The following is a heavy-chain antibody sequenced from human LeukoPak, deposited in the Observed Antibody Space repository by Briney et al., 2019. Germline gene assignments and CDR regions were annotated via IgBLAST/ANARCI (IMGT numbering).Heavy chain of an antibody. CDR1: GFTFSSYA. V-gene: IGHV3-23*01. Sequence: GGSLRLSCAASGFTFSSYAMSWVRQAPGKGLEWVSGISTSGDTTSYADSVGGRFTISRDNPRNMLYMQMSSLTDEDTAVYYCAIMHRYYDGSGYWVHWGQGALVTVSS. J-gene: IGHJ4*02. D-gene: IGHD3-22*01. CDR2: ISTSGDTT. CDR3: AIMHRYYDGSGYWVH.